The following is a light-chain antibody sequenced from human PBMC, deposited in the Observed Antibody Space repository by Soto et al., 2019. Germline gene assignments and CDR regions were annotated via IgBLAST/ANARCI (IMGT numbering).Light chain of an antibody. CDR2: KAS. CDR3: QQYNSYPFT. CDR1: QSINSW. V-gene: IGKV1-5*03. Sequence: DIQMTQSPSTLSASVGDRVSITCRASQSINSWLAWYQQKPGKAPNLLIYKASSLESGVPSRFSGSGSGTDFTLTISSLQPDDFATYYCQQYNSYPFTFGQGTKLEIK. J-gene: IGKJ2*01.